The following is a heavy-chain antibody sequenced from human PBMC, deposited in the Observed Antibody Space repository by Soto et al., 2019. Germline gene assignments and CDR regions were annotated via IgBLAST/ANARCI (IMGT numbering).Heavy chain of an antibody. V-gene: IGHV1-2*02. D-gene: IGHD3-22*01. CDR1: EYSFTGHY. CDR2: IDPKSGDT. J-gene: IGHJ5*02. CDR3: ARDYDKSGYDYFDP. Sequence: GASVKVSCKASEYSFTGHYLHWVRQAPGQGLEWMGWIDPKSGDTNYAQKFQDRVTMTRDTSISTAYMDLSSLRSDDTAVYYCARDYDKSGYDYFDPWGQGTLVTVSS.